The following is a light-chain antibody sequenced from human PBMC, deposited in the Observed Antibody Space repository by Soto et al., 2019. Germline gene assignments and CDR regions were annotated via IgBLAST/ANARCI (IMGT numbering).Light chain of an antibody. CDR2: SAS. V-gene: IGKV1D-12*01. Sequence: DIQMTQSPSFVSASLGDIVTLTCRASQYISIWLAWYQQRLGEAPRLLIFSASTLKNGVPARFSGSGSGTDFTLTISGLQPEDVATYYCQQGRTSPFSFGPGTKV. CDR3: QQGRTSPFS. CDR1: QYISIW. J-gene: IGKJ3*01.